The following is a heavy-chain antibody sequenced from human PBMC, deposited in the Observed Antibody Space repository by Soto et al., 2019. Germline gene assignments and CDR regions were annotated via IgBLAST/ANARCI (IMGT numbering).Heavy chain of an antibody. Sequence: QVQLVESGGGVVQPGRSLRLSCAASGFTFSSYGMHWVRQAPGKGLEWVAVIWYDGSNKYYADSVKGRFTISRDNSKNTLYLQINSLRAEDTAVYYCASSSSTSPYYFDYWGQGTLVTVSS. V-gene: IGHV3-33*01. CDR3: ASSSSTSPYYFDY. D-gene: IGHD2-2*01. J-gene: IGHJ4*02. CDR2: IWYDGSNK. CDR1: GFTFSSYG.